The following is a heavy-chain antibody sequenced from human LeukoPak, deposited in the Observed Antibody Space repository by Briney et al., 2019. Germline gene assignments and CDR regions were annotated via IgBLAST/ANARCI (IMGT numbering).Heavy chain of an antibody. V-gene: IGHV3-23*01. D-gene: IGHD6-19*01. CDR3: AKDGNIAVAGESVRDY. CDR2: ISTGGDRT. CDR1: GFTFSTYA. Sequence: GGSLRLSCSASGFTFSTYAMDWVRQAPGKGLEWVSAISTGGDRTYHADSVKGRFTTSRDNSKNTLYLQMNSLRAEDTAVYYCAKDGNIAVAGESVRDYWGQGTLVTVSS. J-gene: IGHJ4*02.